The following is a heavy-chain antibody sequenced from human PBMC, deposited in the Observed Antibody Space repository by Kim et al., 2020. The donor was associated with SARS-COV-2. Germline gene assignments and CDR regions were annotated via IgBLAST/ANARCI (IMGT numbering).Heavy chain of an antibody. J-gene: IGHJ5*02. Sequence: GGSLRLSCAASGFTFSSYGMSWVRQAPGKGLDWVSAISGSGGSTYYADSVKGRFTISRDNSKNTLYLQMNSLRAEDTAVYYCAKDYYGSVDNWFDPWGQGTLVTVSS. CDR3: AKDYYGSVDNWFDP. CDR2: ISGSGGST. D-gene: IGHD3-10*01. V-gene: IGHV3-23*01. CDR1: GFTFSSYG.